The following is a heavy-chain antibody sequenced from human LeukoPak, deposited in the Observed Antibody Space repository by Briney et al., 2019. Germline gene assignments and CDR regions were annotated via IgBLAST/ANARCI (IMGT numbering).Heavy chain of an antibody. CDR1: GYTFTGYY. D-gene: IGHD5-24*01. Sequence: ASVKVSCKASGYTFTGYYMHWVRQAPGQGLEWMGRIIPIFGTANYAQKFQGRVTITADESTSTAYMELSSLRSEDTAVYYCARDSGTIKVKGYFDYWGQGTLVTVSS. J-gene: IGHJ4*02. CDR3: ARDSGTIKVKGYFDY. CDR2: IIPIFGTA. V-gene: IGHV1-69*13.